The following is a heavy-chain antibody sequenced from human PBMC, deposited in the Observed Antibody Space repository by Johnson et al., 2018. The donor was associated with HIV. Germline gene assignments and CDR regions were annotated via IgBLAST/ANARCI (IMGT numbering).Heavy chain of an antibody. CDR3: ARVGSSGWLGRAFDI. CDR1: GFTFSSYW. Sequence: VQLVESGGGLIKPGGSLRLSCAASGFTFSSYWMHWVHQAPGKGLVWVSRINSDGSSTSYADSVKGRFTISRDNAKNTLYLQMNSLRAEDTAVYYCARVGSSGWLGRAFDIWGQGTMVTVSS. J-gene: IGHJ3*02. D-gene: IGHD6-19*01. V-gene: IGHV3-74*02. CDR2: INSDGSST.